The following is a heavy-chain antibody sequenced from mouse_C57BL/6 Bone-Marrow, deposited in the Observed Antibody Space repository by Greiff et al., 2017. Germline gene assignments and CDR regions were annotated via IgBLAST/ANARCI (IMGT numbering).Heavy chain of an antibody. CDR3: ARDGSSYDWFAY. CDR1: GYTFTSYW. CDR2: IDPSDSYT. J-gene: IGHJ3*01. V-gene: IGHV1-69*01. D-gene: IGHD1-1*01. Sequence: QVQLQQPGAELVMPVASVKLSCKASGYTFTSYWMHWVKQRPGQGLEWIGEIDPSDSYTNYNQKFKGKSTLTVDKSSSTAYMQLSSLTSEDSAVYYCARDGSSYDWFAYWGQGTLVTVSA.